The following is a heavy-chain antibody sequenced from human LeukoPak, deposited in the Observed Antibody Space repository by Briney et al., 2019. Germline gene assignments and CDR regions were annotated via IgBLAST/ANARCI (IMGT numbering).Heavy chain of an antibody. Sequence: PGGSLRLSCAASGFTFSASAMHWVRQTSGKGLEWVGRIKSKASNYATAYAASVNGRFTISRDDSKNTAYLQMNSLKTEDTAIYYCTVYYYDGGNSHPTDHWGQGTLVTVSS. CDR1: GFTFSASA. V-gene: IGHV3-73*01. D-gene: IGHD3-22*01. J-gene: IGHJ4*02. CDR2: IKSKASNYAT. CDR3: TVYYYDGGNSHPTDH.